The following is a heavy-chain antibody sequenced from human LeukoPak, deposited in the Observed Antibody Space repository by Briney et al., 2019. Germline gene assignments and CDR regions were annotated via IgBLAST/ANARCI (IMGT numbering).Heavy chain of an antibody. V-gene: IGHV4-31*03. D-gene: IGHD4-17*01. CDR1: GGSISSGGYY. J-gene: IGHJ5*02. CDR3: ARDLYGDYVAGGNWFDP. CDR2: IYYSGST. Sequence: SETLSLTCTVSGGSISSGGYYWNWIRQHPGKGLEWIGYIYYSGSTYYNPSLKSRVTISVDTSKNQFSLKLSSVTGADTAVYYCARDLYGDYVAGGNWFDPWGQGTLVTVSS.